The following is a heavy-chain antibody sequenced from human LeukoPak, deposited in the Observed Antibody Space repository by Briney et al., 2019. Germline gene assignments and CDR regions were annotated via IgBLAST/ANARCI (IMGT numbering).Heavy chain of an antibody. CDR3: AKYPFSTIFGVDIIDY. D-gene: IGHD3-3*01. J-gene: IGHJ4*02. CDR1: GFTFSSYA. V-gene: IGHV3-23*03. Sequence: GGSLRLSYAASGFTFSSYAMSWVRQAPGKGLEWVSVIYSGGSTYYADSVKGRFTISRDNSKNTLYLQMNSLRAEDTAVYYCAKYPFSTIFGVDIIDYWGQGTLVTVSS. CDR2: IYSGGST.